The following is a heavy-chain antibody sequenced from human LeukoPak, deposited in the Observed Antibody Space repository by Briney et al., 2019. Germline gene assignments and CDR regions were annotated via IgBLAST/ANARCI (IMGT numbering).Heavy chain of an antibody. J-gene: IGHJ4*02. CDR1: GFTFSSYE. CDR2: ISSSGSTI. Sequence: GGSLRLSCAASGFTFSSYEMNWVRQAPGKGLEWVSYISSSGSTIYYADSVKGRFTISRDNSKNTLYLQMNSLRAEDTAVYYCAKVSKGSGYYYGVDYWGQGTLVTVSS. D-gene: IGHD3-22*01. V-gene: IGHV3-48*03. CDR3: AKVSKGSGYYYGVDY.